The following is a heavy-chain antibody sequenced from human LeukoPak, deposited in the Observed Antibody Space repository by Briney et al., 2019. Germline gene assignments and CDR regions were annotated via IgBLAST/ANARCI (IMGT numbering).Heavy chain of an antibody. D-gene: IGHD6-13*01. CDR1: GSTFRTHW. J-gene: IGHJ3*02. V-gene: IGHV3-7*01. CDR3: ASRQQLPGGAFDI. CDR2: IKQDGSEK. Sequence: PGGSLRLSCAASGSTFRTHWKIYVRQAPGKGLEWVANIKQDGSEKYYVDSVKGRFNISRDNAKNSLYLQMNSLRAEDTAVYYCASRQQLPGGAFDIWGQGTMVTVSS.